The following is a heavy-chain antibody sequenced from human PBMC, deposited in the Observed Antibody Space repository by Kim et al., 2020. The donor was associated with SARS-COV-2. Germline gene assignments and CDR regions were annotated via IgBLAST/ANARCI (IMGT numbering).Heavy chain of an antibody. D-gene: IGHD3-10*01. CDR1: GGTFSSYA. CDR2: IIPILGIA. J-gene: IGHJ4*02. Sequence: SVKVSCKASGGTFSSYAFSWVRQAPGQGLEWMGRIIPILGIANYAQKFQGRVTITADKSTSTAYMEVSSLRSEDTAVYYCARDGLGTGGNFDYWGQGTL. CDR3: ARDGLGTGGNFDY. V-gene: IGHV1-69*04.